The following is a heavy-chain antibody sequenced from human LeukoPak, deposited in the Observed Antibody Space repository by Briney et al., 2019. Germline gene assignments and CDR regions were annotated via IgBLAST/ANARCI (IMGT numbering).Heavy chain of an antibody. J-gene: IGHJ4*02. CDR2: FDPEDGET. D-gene: IGHD2-2*01. CDR3: ATGLFFVVVPAAIYSDY. CDR1: GYTLTELS. V-gene: IGHV1-24*01. Sequence: SVKVSCKVSGYTLTELSMHWVRQAPGKGLEWMGGFDPEDGETIYAQKFQGRVTMTEDTSTDTAYMELSSLRSEDTAVYYCATGLFFVVVPAAIYSDYWGQGTLVTVSS.